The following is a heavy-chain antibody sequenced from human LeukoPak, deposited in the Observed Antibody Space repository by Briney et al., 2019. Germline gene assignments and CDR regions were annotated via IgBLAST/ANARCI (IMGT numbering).Heavy chain of an antibody. V-gene: IGHV5-51*01. Sequence: HGESLKISCKGSGYRFTSYWIGCVRQMPGKGLEWMGIIYPGDSDTRYSPSFQGQVTISADKSISTAYLQWSSLKASDTAMYYCARQAHSYGSEFDYWGQGTLVTVSS. J-gene: IGHJ4*02. CDR2: IYPGDSDT. CDR1: GYRFTSYW. CDR3: ARQAHSYGSEFDY. D-gene: IGHD5-18*01.